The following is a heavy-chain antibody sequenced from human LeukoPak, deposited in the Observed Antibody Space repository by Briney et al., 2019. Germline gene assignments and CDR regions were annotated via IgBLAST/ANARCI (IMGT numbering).Heavy chain of an antibody. CDR2: ISANGGFI. CDR3: TKEVQRWHSYFYRPSYALDI. V-gene: IGHV3-9*03. CDR1: GFNFDDYA. Sequence: GGSLRLSCAVSGFNFDDYAIHWVRQGPGKGLEWVAGISANGGFISYGESVKGRFTISRDNPRNSVFLQMNFLRAEDMAMYFCTKEVQRWHSYFYRPSYALDIWGQATMVSVSS. D-gene: IGHD3-22*01. J-gene: IGHJ3*02.